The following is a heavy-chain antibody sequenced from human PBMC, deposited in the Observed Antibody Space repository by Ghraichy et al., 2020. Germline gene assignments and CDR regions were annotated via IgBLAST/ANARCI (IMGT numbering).Heavy chain of an antibody. Sequence: EWIGYIYYSGSTYYNPSLKSRVTISVDTSKNQFSLKLSSVTAADTAVYYCAREGLISIAAAGKGGYVW. D-gene: IGHD6-13*01. CDR3: AREGLISIAAAGKGGYV. J-gene: IGHJ6*01. CDR2: IYYSGST. V-gene: IGHV4-31*02.